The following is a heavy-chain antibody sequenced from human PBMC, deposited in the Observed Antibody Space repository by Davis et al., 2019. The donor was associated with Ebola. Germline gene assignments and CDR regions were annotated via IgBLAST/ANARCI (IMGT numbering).Heavy chain of an antibody. CDR3: ATSGVVAAGTFDAFDI. V-gene: IGHV3-48*02. D-gene: IGHD6-13*01. J-gene: IGHJ3*02. Sequence: GESLKISCTVSTITFRTYDMNWVRQAPGKGLEWLSYIGTNSRTIYYAGSVKGRFTVSRGNVKNSLYLQMNSLRDEDTAVYYCATSGVVAAGTFDAFDIWGRGTAVTVSS. CDR2: IGTNSRTI. CDR1: TITFRTYD.